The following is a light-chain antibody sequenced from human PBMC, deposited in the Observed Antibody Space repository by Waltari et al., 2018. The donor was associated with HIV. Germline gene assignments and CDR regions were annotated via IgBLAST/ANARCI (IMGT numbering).Light chain of an antibody. V-gene: IGLV1-51*01. J-gene: IGLJ2*01. CDR3: GTWDSSLSAVV. CDR2: DNN. CDR1: SSNIGNNP. Sequence: QSVMTQPPSASGTPGQSVTISCSGSSSNIGNNPVNWYQQLPGTAPKPLIYDNNKRPSGIPDRFSGSKSGTSDTLGITGLQTGDEADYYCGTWDSSLSAVVFGGGTKLTVL.